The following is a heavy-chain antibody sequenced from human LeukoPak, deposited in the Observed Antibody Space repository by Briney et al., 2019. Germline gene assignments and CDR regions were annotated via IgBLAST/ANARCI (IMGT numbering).Heavy chain of an antibody. V-gene: IGHV4-34*01. CDR2: INHSGST. CDR3: ARDDDSSGYYPY. D-gene: IGHD3-22*01. J-gene: IGHJ4*02. CDR1: GGSFSGYF. Sequence: SETLSLTCAAYGGSFSGYFWSWIRQPPEKGLEWIGEINHSGSTDYNPSLTSRVSISVDTSKNQFSLKLNSVTAADTAVYYCARDDDSSGYYPYWGQGTLVTVSS.